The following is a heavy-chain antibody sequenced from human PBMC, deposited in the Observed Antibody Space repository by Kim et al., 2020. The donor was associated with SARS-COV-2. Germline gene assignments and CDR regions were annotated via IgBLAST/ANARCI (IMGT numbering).Heavy chain of an antibody. J-gene: IGHJ4*02. CDR2: ISSSGSTI. Sequence: GGSLRLSCAASGFTFSSYEMNWVRQAPGKGLEWVSYISSSGSTIYYADSVKGRFTISRDNAKNSLYLQMNSLRAEDTAVYYCARDDQPPYYDFWSGSNGAFDYWGQGTLVTVSS. CDR3: ARDDQPPYYDFWSGSNGAFDY. D-gene: IGHD3-3*01. V-gene: IGHV3-48*03. CDR1: GFTFSSYE.